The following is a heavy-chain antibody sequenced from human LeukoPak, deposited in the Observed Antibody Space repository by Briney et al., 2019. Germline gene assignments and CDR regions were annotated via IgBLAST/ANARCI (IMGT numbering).Heavy chain of an antibody. J-gene: IGHJ4*02. D-gene: IGHD6-19*01. CDR1: GGSISNGSYY. CDR2: IYTSGST. V-gene: IGHV4-61*02. CDR3: AKFGQVAGTGGDY. Sequence: SETLSLTCTVSGGSISNGSYYWSWIRQPAGKGLKWIGRIYTSGSTNYNPSLKSRVTISVDTSKNQFSLKLSSVTAADTAVYYCAKFGQVAGTGGDYWGQGMLVTVSS.